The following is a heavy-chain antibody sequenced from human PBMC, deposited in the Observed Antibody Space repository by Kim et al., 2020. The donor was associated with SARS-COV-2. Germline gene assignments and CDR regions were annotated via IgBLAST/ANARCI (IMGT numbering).Heavy chain of an antibody. CDR3: VRDGGGRAFDI. CDR2: T. J-gene: IGHJ3*02. Sequence: TKYAQKFQGRVTITRDTSASTAYMELSSLRSEDTALYYCVRDGGGRAFDIWGQGTMVTVSS. D-gene: IGHD3-16*01. V-gene: IGHV1-3*01.